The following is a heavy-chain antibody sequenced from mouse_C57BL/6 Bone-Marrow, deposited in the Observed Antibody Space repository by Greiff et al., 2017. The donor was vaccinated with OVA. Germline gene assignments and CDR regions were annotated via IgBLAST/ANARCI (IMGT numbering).Heavy chain of an antibody. Sequence: QVQLQQSGTELVKPGASVKLSCKASGYTFTSYWMHWVKQRPGQGLEWIGNINPSNGGTNYNEKFKSKATLTVDKSSSTAYMQLSSLTSEDSAVYYGARREGRIRCWFDYWGQGTMVTVSA. CDR2: INPSNGGT. D-gene: IGHD3-2*02. CDR1: GYTFTSYW. J-gene: IGHJ3*01. V-gene: IGHV1-53*01. CDR3: ARREGRIRCWFDY.